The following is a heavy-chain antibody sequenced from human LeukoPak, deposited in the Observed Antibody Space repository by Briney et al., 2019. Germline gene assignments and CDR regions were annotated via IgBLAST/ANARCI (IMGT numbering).Heavy chain of an antibody. J-gene: IGHJ4*02. CDR2: VSDSSDV. Sequence: GGSLRLSCAASGFTFSTYTMNRVRQAPGKGLEWVSTVSDSSDVHYSDSVKGRFTISRDNARNSLYLQMNSLRDEDTAVYYCARDGLHTGHFDYWGQGTLVTVSS. CDR3: ARDGLHTGHFDY. V-gene: IGHV3-48*02. CDR1: GFTFSTYT. D-gene: IGHD2-21*01.